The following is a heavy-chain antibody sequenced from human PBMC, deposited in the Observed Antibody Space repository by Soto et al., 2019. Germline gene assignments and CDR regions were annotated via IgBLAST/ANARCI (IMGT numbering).Heavy chain of an antibody. CDR1: GITFKDYG. CDR3: TTCAGIQLWYHFEF. J-gene: IGHJ4*02. Sequence: EVRLVESGGGLVQPGRSLRLSCTASGITFKDYGMSWFRQAPGKGLEWVAFIRSKTYGGTTEYAASVEGRFILSRDDSTNIPYLDMNSLTTEDTAVYYCTTCAGIQLWYHFEFWGRGTLVTVSS. D-gene: IGHD6-13*01. CDR2: IRSKTYGGTT. V-gene: IGHV3-49*03.